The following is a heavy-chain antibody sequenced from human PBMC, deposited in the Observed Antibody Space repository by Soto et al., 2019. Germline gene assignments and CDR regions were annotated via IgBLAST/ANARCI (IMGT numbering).Heavy chain of an antibody. CDR1: GFTFSNQA. V-gene: IGHV3-23*01. CDR2: IGGSGDT. D-gene: IGHD2-8*01. Sequence: GGSLRLSCAASGFTFSNQAMSWVRQASGKGLEWVSGIGGSGDTYYADSVKGRFTVSRDNAKNSLYLQMNSLRAEDTAVYYCARDRHCTNGVCYPYWYFDLWGRGTLVTVSS. J-gene: IGHJ2*01. CDR3: ARDRHCTNGVCYPYWYFDL.